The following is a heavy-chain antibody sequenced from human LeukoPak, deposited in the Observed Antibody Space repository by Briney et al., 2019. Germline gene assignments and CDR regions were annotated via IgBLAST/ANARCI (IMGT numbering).Heavy chain of an antibody. J-gene: IGHJ4*02. Sequence: GGSLRLSCAASGFTVSSNYMSWVRQAPGKGLEWVSVIYSGGSTYYADSVKGRFTISRDNSKNTLYLQMNSLRAEDTPVYYCARDSDYGDPLDYWGQGTLVTVSS. CDR3: ARDSDYGDPLDY. CDR2: IYSGGST. V-gene: IGHV3-66*01. D-gene: IGHD4-17*01. CDR1: GFTVSSNY.